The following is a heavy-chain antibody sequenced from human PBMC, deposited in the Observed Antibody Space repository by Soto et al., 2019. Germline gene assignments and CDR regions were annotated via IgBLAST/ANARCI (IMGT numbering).Heavy chain of an antibody. Sequence: SETLSLTCTVSGGSIRNGDYYWGWIRQPPGKGLEWIGYVYYSGTTYSHPSLKSRVSISVDTSENQFSLRLTSVTAADTAVYYCVTVNLVGASYYLDYWGPGTLVNVSS. CDR2: VYYSGTT. V-gene: IGHV4-30-4*01. J-gene: IGHJ4*02. CDR3: VTVNLVGASYYLDY. D-gene: IGHD1-26*01. CDR1: GGSIRNGDYY.